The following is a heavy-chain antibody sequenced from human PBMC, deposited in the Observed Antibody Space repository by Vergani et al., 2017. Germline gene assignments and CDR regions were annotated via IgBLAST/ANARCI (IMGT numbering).Heavy chain of an antibody. CDR2: INHSGST. V-gene: IGHV4-34*01. D-gene: IGHD2-2*01. CDR3: AWGYCSSTSCYEGAMDV. Sequence: QVQLQQWGAGLLKPSETLSLTCAVYGGSFSGYYWSWIRQPPGKGLEWIGEINHSGSTNYNPSLESRVTIAVDTSKNQFSLKLSSVTAADTAVDYCAWGYCSSTSCYEGAMDVWGKGTTVTVSS. J-gene: IGHJ6*03. CDR1: GGSFSGYY.